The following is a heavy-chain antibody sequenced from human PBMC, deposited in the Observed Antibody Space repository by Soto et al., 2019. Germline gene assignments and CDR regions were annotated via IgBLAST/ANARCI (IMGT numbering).Heavy chain of an antibody. D-gene: IGHD6-13*01. CDR3: ARNFIAAAGRYFDY. Sequence: GGSLRLSCAASGFTVSSNYMSWVRQAPGKGLEWVSVIYSGGSTYYADSVKGRFTISRDNSKNTLYLQMNSLRAEDTAVYYCARNFIAAAGRYFDYWGQGTLVTVSS. CDR1: GFTVSSNY. CDR2: IYSGGST. V-gene: IGHV3-53*01. J-gene: IGHJ4*02.